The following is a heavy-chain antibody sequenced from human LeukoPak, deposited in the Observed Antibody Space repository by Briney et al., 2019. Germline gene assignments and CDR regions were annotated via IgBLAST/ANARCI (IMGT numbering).Heavy chain of an antibody. CDR3: ARDRLSSGWLTDF. D-gene: IGHD6-19*01. CDR1: GFTFSDYG. V-gene: IGHV3-21*01. CDR2: LSSSGSYI. J-gene: IGHJ4*02. Sequence: PGGSLRLSCAASGFTFSDYGMSWVRQTPGKGLEWVSSLSSSGSYIFYADSVKGRFIISRDNAKNSLYLEMNSLRADDTAVYYCARDRLSSGWLTDFWGLGTLVTVSS.